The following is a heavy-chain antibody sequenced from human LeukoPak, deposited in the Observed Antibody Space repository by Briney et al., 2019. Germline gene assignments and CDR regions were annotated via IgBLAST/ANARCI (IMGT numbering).Heavy chain of an antibody. J-gene: IGHJ4*02. CDR2: IRNKANSYTT. D-gene: IGHD5/OR15-5a*01. CDR3: ARRNSVTQGLDN. CDR1: GFIFSKYS. Sequence: GGSLRLSCAASGFIFSKYSMDWVRQAPGKGLEWIGRIRNKANSYTTEYAASVKGRFTVSRDDSKNSLFLQMNSLESEDTAVYYCARRNSVTQGLDNWGQGTLVTVSS. V-gene: IGHV3-72*01.